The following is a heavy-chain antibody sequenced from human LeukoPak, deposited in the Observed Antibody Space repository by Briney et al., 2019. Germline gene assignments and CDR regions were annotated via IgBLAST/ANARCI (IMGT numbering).Heavy chain of an antibody. CDR1: GFTFSNYE. CDR3: AKDGGSGILY. J-gene: IGHJ4*02. V-gene: IGHV3-48*03. D-gene: IGHD3-10*01. Sequence: PGGSLRLFCAPSGFTFSNYEMNWVRQAPGKGLEWLSYISASGNTMFYADSVKGRFTISRDNAKNSLYLQMNSLRAEDTSIYYCAKDGGSGILYWGQGTLVTVSS. CDR2: ISASGNTM.